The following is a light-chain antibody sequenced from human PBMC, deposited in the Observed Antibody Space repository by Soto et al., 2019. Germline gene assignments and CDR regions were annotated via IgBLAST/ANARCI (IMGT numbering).Light chain of an antibody. J-gene: IGKJ1*01. CDR3: QHYKVFPWT. Sequence: DIQMTQSPSTLSASVGDRVTITCRASQSIDTWLAWYQQKPGEVPKVLIYKVSNLQRGVPSRFSGSGSATEFTLTVSGLQPDDFATNCCQHYKVFPWTFGQATSVEIK. V-gene: IGKV1-5*03. CDR2: KVS. CDR1: QSIDTW.